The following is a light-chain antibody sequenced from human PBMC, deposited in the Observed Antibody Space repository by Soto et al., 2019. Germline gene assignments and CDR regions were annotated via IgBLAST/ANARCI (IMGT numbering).Light chain of an antibody. J-gene: IGKJ2*01. CDR3: QQYSSSPGNT. Sequence: EIVLTQSPGTLSLSPGERATLSCRASQSVSSSYLAWYQQKPGQAPRLLIYGASSRATGIPDRFSGSGSGTDFTLTISRLEPEDFAVYYCQQYSSSPGNTFGQGTKLEIK. V-gene: IGKV3-20*01. CDR2: GAS. CDR1: QSVSSSY.